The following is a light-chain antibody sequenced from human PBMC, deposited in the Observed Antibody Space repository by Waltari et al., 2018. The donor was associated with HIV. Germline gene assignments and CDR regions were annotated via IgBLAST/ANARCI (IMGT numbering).Light chain of an antibody. CDR1: QSVSNN. V-gene: IGKV3-15*01. J-gene: IGKJ1*01. CDR2: DAS. Sequence: TVMTQSPGTLSVSPGDRATLSCRASQSVSNNLAWYQQKPGEAPRLLIYDASDRATGVPARFSGSGSGTEFTLTISSLQSEDFAVYFCQQYKDWPPWTFGQGTKVEMK. CDR3: QQYKDWPPWT.